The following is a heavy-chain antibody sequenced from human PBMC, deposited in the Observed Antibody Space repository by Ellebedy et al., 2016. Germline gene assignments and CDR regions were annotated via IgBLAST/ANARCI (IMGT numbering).Heavy chain of an antibody. D-gene: IGHD6-13*01. J-gene: IGHJ6*03. Sequence: ASVKVSXXVSGYTLTELSMHWVRQAPGKGLEWMGGFDPEDGETIYAQKFQGRVTMTEDTSTDTAYMELSSLRSEDTAVYYCARGGRLGPAAGMDYYYYYMDVWGKGTTVTVSS. CDR1: GYTLTELS. CDR3: ARGGRLGPAAGMDYYYYYMDV. V-gene: IGHV1-24*01. CDR2: FDPEDGET.